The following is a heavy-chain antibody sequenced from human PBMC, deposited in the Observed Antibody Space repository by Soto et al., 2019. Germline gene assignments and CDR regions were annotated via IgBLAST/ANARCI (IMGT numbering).Heavy chain of an antibody. J-gene: IGHJ4*02. Sequence: GGSLRLSCAASGFTFSSYAMSWVRQAPGKGLEWVSAISGSGGSTYYEDSVKGRFTISRDNSKNTLYLQLNSLRADDTAVYYCSKVIGGWLESWGCIPFDYWGQGTLVTVSS. CDR3: SKVIGGWLESWGCIPFDY. CDR1: GFTFSSYA. V-gene: IGHV3-23*01. CDR2: ISGSGGST. D-gene: IGHD6-19*01.